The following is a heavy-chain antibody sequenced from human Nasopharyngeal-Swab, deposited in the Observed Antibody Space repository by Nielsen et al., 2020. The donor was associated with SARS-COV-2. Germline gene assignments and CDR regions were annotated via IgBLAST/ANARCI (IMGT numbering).Heavy chain of an antibody. D-gene: IGHD3-10*01. CDR2: ISAYNGNT. CDR3: ARDGSYVGSGDAFDI. CDR1: GYTFTSYY. V-gene: IGHV1-18*04. Sequence: SVKVSCKASGYTFTSYYMHWVRQAPGQGLEWMGWISAYNGNTNNAQKLQGRVTMTTDTSTSTAYMELRSLRSDDTAVYYSARDGSYVGSGDAFDIWGQGTMVTVSS. J-gene: IGHJ3*02.